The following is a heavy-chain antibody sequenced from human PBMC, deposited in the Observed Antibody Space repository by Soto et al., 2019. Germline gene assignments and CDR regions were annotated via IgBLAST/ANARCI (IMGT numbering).Heavy chain of an antibody. D-gene: IGHD5-12*01. V-gene: IGHV3-23*01. CDR3: TKEKSVMNSGYDAFDI. CDR1: GFTFSSYA. CDR2: ISGSGGST. Sequence: PGGSLRLSCAASGFTFSSYAMSWVRQAPGKGLEWVSAISGSGGSTYYADSVEGRFIISRDNADNSLYLQMNSLRAEDTAVYYCTKEKSVMNSGYDAFDIWGRGTMVTVSS. J-gene: IGHJ3*02.